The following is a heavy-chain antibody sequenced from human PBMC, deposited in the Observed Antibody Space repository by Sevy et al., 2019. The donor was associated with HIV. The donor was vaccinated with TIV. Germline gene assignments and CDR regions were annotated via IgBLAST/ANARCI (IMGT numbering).Heavy chain of an antibody. CDR3: AKEGGGYNYDSSGLFDY. Sequence: GGSLRLSCAASGFTFSSYAMTWVRQAPGKGLEWVSGISGSGYSTYYADSVKGRFTISRDNSKNTLYLQMNSLGAEDTAVYYCAKEGGGYNYDSSGLFDYWGQGTLVTVS. J-gene: IGHJ4*02. CDR2: ISGSGYST. D-gene: IGHD3-22*01. CDR1: GFTFSSYA. V-gene: IGHV3-23*01.